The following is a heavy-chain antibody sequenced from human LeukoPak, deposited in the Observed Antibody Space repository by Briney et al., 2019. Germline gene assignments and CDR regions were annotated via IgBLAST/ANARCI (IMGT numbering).Heavy chain of an antibody. D-gene: IGHD3-22*01. V-gene: IGHV4-4*02. CDR1: GFTFSAYS. Sequence: GSLRLSCAASGFTFSAYSMNWVRQPPGKGLEWIGEIYHIGSTNYNPSLKSRVTISVDKSKNQFSLKRSSVTAADTAVYYCASRNYYDSTGYYPHWGQGTLVTVSS. CDR2: IYHIGST. J-gene: IGHJ4*02. CDR3: ASRNYYDSTGYYPH.